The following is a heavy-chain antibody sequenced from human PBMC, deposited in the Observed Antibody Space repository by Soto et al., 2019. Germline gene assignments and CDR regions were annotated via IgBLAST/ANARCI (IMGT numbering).Heavy chain of an antibody. V-gene: IGHV4-39*01. CDR3: FGVMAATLDY. CDR2: LYYRGAT. Sequence: SETLSLTCSVSGGSIKNTNYHWGWIRQPPGKGLEWIGTLYYRGATDYNPSLKTRVAISVDTSKNQLALNLSSWAAADTAVYYCFGVMAATLDYWGQGTLVTVSS. D-gene: IGHD2-21*02. J-gene: IGHJ4*01. CDR1: GGSIKNTNYH.